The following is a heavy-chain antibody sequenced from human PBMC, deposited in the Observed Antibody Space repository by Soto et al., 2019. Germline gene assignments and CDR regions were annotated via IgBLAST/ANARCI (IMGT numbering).Heavy chain of an antibody. D-gene: IGHD6-13*01. CDR2: IYYSGST. J-gene: IGHJ5*02. Sequence: SETLSLTCTVSGGSVSSGSYYWSWIRQPPGKGLEWIGYIYYSGSTNYNPSLKSRVTISVDTSKNQFSLKLSSVTAADTAVYYCARVAAAAGGLVRRCFDPWGQGTLVTVSS. V-gene: IGHV4-61*01. CDR3: ARVAAAAGGLVRRCFDP. CDR1: GGSVSSGSYY.